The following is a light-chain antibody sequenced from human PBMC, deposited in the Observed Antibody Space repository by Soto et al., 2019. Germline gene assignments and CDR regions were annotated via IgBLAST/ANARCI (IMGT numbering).Light chain of an antibody. CDR3: QQYDHWPPAT. V-gene: IGKV3-15*01. Sequence: EIVLTQSPGTLSLSPGERVTLSCRASQSISSSLAWYQQKRGQAPRLLMYDVSTRATGVPARFSGSGSGTEFTLTISSLQSEDFALYYCQQYDHWPPATFGQGTKVDIK. J-gene: IGKJ1*01. CDR2: DVS. CDR1: QSISSS.